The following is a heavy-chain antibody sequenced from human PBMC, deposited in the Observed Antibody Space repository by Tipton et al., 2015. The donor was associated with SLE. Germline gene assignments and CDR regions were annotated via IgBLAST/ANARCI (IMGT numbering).Heavy chain of an antibody. Sequence: TLSLTCTVSGGSISSYYWSWIRQPPGKGLEWIGYIYYSGSTNYNPSLKSRVTISIDTSKNQFSLKLSSVTAADTAVYYCARHDRYYYGSGSYYNGAFDIWVQGTMVTVSS. CDR1: GGSISSYY. CDR3: ARHDRYYYGSGSYYNGAFDI. V-gene: IGHV4-59*01. J-gene: IGHJ3*02. CDR2: IYYSGST. D-gene: IGHD3-10*01.